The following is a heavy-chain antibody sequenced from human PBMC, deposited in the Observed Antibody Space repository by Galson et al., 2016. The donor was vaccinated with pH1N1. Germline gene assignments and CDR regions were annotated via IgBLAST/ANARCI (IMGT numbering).Heavy chain of an antibody. D-gene: IGHD6-25*01. CDR3: ARAGRLLGPYHYYAMDA. Sequence: SLRLSCAASGLTFNSYAMTWVRQAPGKGLEWVSAISGSGGGTKYADSVKGRFTISRDNSKNTLFLQMNSLRAEDTAVYYCARAGRLLGPYHYYAMDAWGHGTRVTVSS. CDR2: ISGSGGGT. CDR1: GLTFNSYA. J-gene: IGHJ6*02. V-gene: IGHV3-23*01.